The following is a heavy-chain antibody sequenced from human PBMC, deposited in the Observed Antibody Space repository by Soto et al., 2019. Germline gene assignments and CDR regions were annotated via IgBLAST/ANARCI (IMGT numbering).Heavy chain of an antibody. V-gene: IGHV1-2*02. CDR1: GYTFTGYY. CDR3: AREGPAPYYYYGMDV. J-gene: IGHJ6*02. Sequence: ASVKVSCKASGYTFTGYYMHWVRQAPGQGLEWMGWINPNSGGTNYAQKLQGRVTMTTDTSTSTAYMELRSLRSDDTAVYYCAREGPAPYYYYGMDVWGQGSTVTVSS. CDR2: INPNSGGT.